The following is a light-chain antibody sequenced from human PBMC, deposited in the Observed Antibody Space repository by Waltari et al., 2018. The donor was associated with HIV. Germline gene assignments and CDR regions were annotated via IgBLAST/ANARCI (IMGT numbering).Light chain of an antibody. Sequence: EIVLTQSPGPLSLSPGESATLSCRSSQSISSRYLAWYQQKPGQAPRVLIYGASTRATGIPDRFSGSESGTDFTLTISRLEPEDFAVYYCQQYGSSPLYIFGQGTKLEIK. V-gene: IGKV3-20*01. CDR2: GAS. CDR1: QSISSRY. J-gene: IGKJ2*01. CDR3: QQYGSSPLYI.